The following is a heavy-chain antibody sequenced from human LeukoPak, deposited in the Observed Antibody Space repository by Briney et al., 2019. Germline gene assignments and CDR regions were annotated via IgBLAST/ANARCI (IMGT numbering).Heavy chain of an antibody. CDR1: EFTYSNYA. D-gene: IGHD3-10*01. CDR3: AKSTRGSGSYGYLDH. J-gene: IGHJ4*02. V-gene: IGHV3-23*01. CDR2: ISAGGGAT. Sequence: GGSLRLSCAASEFTYSNYAMTWVRQDPGKGLEWVSTISAGGGATYYTDSVKGRFTISRDNSKNTLYLQMNSLRAEDTAAYYCAKSTRGSGSYGYLDHWGQGTLVTVSS.